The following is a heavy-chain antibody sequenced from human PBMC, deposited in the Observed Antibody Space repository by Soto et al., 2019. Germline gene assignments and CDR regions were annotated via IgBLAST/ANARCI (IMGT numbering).Heavy chain of an antibody. D-gene: IGHD6-6*01. V-gene: IGHV4-31*03. CDR1: GGSISSGGYY. CDR2: IYYSGST. CDR3: AGGFIAARNYYYGMDV. J-gene: IGHJ6*02. Sequence: QVQLQESGPGLVKPSQTLSLTCTVSGGSISSGGYYWSWIRQHPGKGLEWIGYIYYSGSTYYNPSLKSRVTISVDTSKNQFSLKLSSVTAADTAVYYCAGGFIAARNYYYGMDVWGQGTTVTVSS.